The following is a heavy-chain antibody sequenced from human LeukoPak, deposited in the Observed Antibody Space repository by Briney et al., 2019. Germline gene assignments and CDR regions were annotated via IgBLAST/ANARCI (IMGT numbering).Heavy chain of an antibody. J-gene: IGHJ4*02. V-gene: IGHV3-48*02. CDR2: ISGSGSTI. CDR1: GFTFSTYS. D-gene: IGHD4-17*01. CDR3: ARDYYGDYYFDY. Sequence: PGGSLRLSCAASGFTFSTYSMTWVRQAPGKGLEWVSYISGSGSTIYYADSVKGRFTISRDNAKNSLYLQMNSLRDEDTAVYYCARDYYGDYYFDYWGQGTLVTVSS.